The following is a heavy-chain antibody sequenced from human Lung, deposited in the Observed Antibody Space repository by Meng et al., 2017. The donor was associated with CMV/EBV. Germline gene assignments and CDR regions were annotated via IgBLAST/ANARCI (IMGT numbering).Heavy chain of an antibody. CDR1: GFTVSSNS. D-gene: IGHD5-24*01. V-gene: IGHV3-66*02. Sequence: GGSLRLXCAASGFTVSSNSMSWVRQAPGKGLEWVSIIYGAGTTKYADSVKSRFTFSRDNSKNTLYLQMNSLRAEDTAVYYCARVSRFTMYFFDYWGQGALVTFSS. CDR3: ARVSRFTMYFFDY. J-gene: IGHJ4*02. CDR2: IYGAGTT.